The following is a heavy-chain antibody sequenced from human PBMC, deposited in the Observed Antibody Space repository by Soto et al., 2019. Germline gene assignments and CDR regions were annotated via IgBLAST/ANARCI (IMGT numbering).Heavy chain of an antibody. J-gene: IGHJ6*02. CDR3: ARAGDSSGYYGPYYYYGMDV. Sequence: PGGSLRLSCAAVGFTFSSYGMHWVRQAPGKGLEWVAVIWYDGSNKYYADSVKGRFTISRDNSKNTLYLQMNSLRAEDTAVYYCARAGDSSGYYGPYYYYGMDVWGQGTTVTVSS. CDR2: IWYDGSNK. CDR1: GFTFSSYG. V-gene: IGHV3-33*01. D-gene: IGHD3-22*01.